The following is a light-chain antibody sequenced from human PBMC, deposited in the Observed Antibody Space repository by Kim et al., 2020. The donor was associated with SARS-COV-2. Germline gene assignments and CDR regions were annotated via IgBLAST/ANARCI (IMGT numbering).Light chain of an antibody. CDR1: SGSIASNY. V-gene: IGLV6-57*03. J-gene: IGLJ3*02. Sequence: GKTVTISCTRRSGSIASNYVQWYQQRPGSAPTTVIYEDNPRPSGVPDRFSGSIDSSSNSASLTISGLKTEDEADYYCQSYDSSNWVFGGGTQLTVL. CDR2: EDN. CDR3: QSYDSSNWV.